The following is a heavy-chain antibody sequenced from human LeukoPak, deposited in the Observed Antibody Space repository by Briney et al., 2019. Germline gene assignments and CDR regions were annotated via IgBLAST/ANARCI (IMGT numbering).Heavy chain of an antibody. CDR3: ARGPILTGARD. CDR2: INHSGST. D-gene: IGHD1-20*01. CDR1: GGSFSGYY. J-gene: IGHJ4*02. V-gene: IGHV4-34*01. Sequence: SETLSFTCAVYGGSFSGYYWSWIRQPPGKGLEWIGEINHSGSTNYNPSLKSRVTISVDTSKNQFSLKLSSVTAADTAVYYCARGPILTGARDWGQGTLVTVSS.